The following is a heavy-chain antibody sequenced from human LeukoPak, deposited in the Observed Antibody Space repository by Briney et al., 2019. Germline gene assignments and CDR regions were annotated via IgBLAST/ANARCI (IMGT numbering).Heavy chain of an antibody. CDR1: GYTFTSYG. Sequence: ASVKVSCKASGYTFTSYGISWVRQAPGQGLEWMGWISAYNGNTNYAQKLQGRVTMTTDTSTSTAYMGLRSLRSDDTAVYYCARDAKYSGFLRGDFDYWGQGTLVTVSS. CDR2: ISAYNGNT. D-gene: IGHD1-26*01. V-gene: IGHV1-18*01. J-gene: IGHJ4*02. CDR3: ARDAKYSGFLRGDFDY.